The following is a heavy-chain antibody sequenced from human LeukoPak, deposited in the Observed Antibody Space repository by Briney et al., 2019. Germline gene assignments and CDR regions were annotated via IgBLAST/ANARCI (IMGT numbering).Heavy chain of an antibody. CDR2: IIPIFGTA. Sequence: GASVKVSCKASGGTFSSYAISWVRQAPGQGLEWMGGIIPIFGTANYAQRFQGRVTITADESTSTAYMELSSLRSEDTAVYYCATSGSLYYYYYMDVWGKGTTVTISS. V-gene: IGHV1-69*13. J-gene: IGHJ6*03. CDR3: ATSGSLYYYYYMDV. D-gene: IGHD6-25*01. CDR1: GGTFSSYA.